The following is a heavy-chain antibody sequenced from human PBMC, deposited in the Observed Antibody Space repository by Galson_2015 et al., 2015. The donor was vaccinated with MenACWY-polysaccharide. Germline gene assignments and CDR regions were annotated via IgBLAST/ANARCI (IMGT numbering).Heavy chain of an antibody. D-gene: IGHD3-10*01. Sequence: SMRLSCAASGFTFGSDWMHWVRHAPGKGLVWGPRINNDATTINSADSVKGRFVLRRDTAKNTLYLQMNSLRAEDTAVYYCARRGGSYYDSWGQGTLVTVSS. J-gene: IGHJ4*02. CDR2: INNDATTI. V-gene: IGHV3-74*01. CDR3: ARRGGSYYDS. CDR1: GFTFGSDW.